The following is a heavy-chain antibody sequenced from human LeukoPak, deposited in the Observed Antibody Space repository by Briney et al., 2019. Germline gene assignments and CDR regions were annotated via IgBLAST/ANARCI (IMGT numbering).Heavy chain of an antibody. Sequence: ASVKVSCKASGYTFTYFGISWVRQAPGQGLEWMGWISAYNGHTNYAQKVQDRITMTTDTSTSTAYMELRSLRSDDTAVYYCATFAWSRSVYDYHDAFDIWGQGTMVTVSS. V-gene: IGHV1-18*01. D-gene: IGHD5/OR15-5a*01. CDR3: ATFAWSRSVYDYHDAFDI. CDR2: ISAYNGHT. CDR1: GYTFTYFG. J-gene: IGHJ3*02.